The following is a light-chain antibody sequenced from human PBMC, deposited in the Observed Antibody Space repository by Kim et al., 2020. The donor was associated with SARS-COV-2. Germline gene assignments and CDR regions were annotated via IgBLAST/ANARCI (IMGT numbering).Light chain of an antibody. Sequence: SYELTQPSSVSVSPGQTARITCSGDVLAKKYARWFQQKPGQAPVLVISKDSERPSGIPERFSGSSSGTTVTLTISGAQVADEADYYCYSAADNIGV. V-gene: IGLV3-27*01. CDR1: VLAKKY. CDR3: YSAADNIGV. CDR2: KDS. J-gene: IGLJ3*02.